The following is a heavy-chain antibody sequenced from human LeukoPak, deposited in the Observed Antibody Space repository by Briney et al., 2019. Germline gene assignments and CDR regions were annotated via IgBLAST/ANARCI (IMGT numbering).Heavy chain of an antibody. J-gene: IGHJ4*02. CDR2: IVYSGGNT. CDR3: AKVTWFGENSD. D-gene: IGHD3-10*01. CDR1: GFTFDWH. Sequence: PGGSLRLSCVVSGFTFDWHVSWVRPAPGKGLEWVSAIVYSGGNTFYSDSVEGRFTISSDNYKNTLYLQMNSLRAEDTAVYYCAKVTWFGENSDWGQGTLVTVSS. V-gene: IGHV3-23*01.